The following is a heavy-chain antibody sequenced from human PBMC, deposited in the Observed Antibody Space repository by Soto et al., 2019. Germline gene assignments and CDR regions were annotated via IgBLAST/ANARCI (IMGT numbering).Heavy chain of an antibody. V-gene: IGHV3-23*01. D-gene: IGHD2-8*01. CDR2: LSAGGDYP. CDR1: GFNFRWAP. Sequence: SGFNFRWAPRSVVRESRGHVLEWVPALSAGGDYPYYADSVKGRFTISRDNSKNTLYLQMNSLRAEDTAIYYCAKLICTTNCFDCWGQGTLVTVSS. CDR3: AKLICTTNCFDC. J-gene: IGHJ5*01.